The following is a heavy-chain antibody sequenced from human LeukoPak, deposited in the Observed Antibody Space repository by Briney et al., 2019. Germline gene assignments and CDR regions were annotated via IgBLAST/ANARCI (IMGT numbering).Heavy chain of an antibody. CDR3: ARAGLYQLLWAFDY. CDR1: GFTFSSHS. V-gene: IGHV3-21*01. J-gene: IGHJ4*02. Sequence: GGSLRLSCAASGFTFSSHSMNWVRQAPGKGLEWVSSISSSSYYIHYADSVKGRFTISRDDAKNSLYLQMNNLRAEDTAVYYCARAGLYQLLWAFDYWGQGNLVTVSS. CDR2: ISSSSYYI. D-gene: IGHD2-2*01.